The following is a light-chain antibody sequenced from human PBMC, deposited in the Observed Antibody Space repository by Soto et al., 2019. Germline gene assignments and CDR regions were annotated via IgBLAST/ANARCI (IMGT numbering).Light chain of an antibody. V-gene: IGLV2-14*01. CDR1: SSDIGSYNY. CDR3: SSYTTSTTYV. J-gene: IGLJ1*01. Sequence: QSALTQPASVSGSPGQSTTISCTGTSSDIGSYNYVSWYQQHPGRAPRLMIYEVNNRPSGVSNRFSGSKSGNTASLTISGLQAEDEADYYCSSYTTSTTYVFGPGTKSPS. CDR2: EVN.